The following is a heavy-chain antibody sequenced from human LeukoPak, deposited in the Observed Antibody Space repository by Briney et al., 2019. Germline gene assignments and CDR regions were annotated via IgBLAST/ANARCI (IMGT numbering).Heavy chain of an antibody. CDR2: IKSKPDGGTT. CDR3: ATGGYYFDY. V-gene: IGHV3-15*01. CDR1: GLIFSNAR. Sequence: GGSLRLSCAGSGLIFSNARMNWVRQAPGKGLEWVGRIKSKPDGGTTDYPTPVKGRFTISRDDSKNTVYLQMNSLKTEDTAVYYCATGGYYFDYWGQGTLVTVSS. J-gene: IGHJ4*02.